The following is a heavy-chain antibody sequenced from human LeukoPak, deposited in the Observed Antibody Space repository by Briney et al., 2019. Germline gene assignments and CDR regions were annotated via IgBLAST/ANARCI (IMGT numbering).Heavy chain of an antibody. D-gene: IGHD1-26*01. J-gene: IGHJ4*02. CDR1: GDSISSGDYY. CDR2: ISSSGST. V-gene: IGHV4-61*02. Sequence: SETLSLTCTVSGDSISSGDYYWSWIRQPAGKGLEWIGRISSSGSTNYNPSLKSRVTISVDTSKNQFSLKLSSVTAADTAVYYCVKSGGYGLIDYWGQGTRVTVSS. CDR3: VKSGGYGLIDY.